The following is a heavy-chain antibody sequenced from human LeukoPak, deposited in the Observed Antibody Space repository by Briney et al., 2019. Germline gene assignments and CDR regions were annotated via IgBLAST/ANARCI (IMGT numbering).Heavy chain of an antibody. Sequence: WASVKVSCKASGYTFTGYYMHWVRQAPGQGLEWMGWINPNSGGTNYAQKFQGRVTMTRDTSISTAYMELSRLRSGDTAVYYCARDFTMIVFEDWGQGTLVTVSS. V-gene: IGHV1-2*02. D-gene: IGHD3-22*01. J-gene: IGHJ4*02. CDR1: GYTFTGYY. CDR3: ARDFTMIVFED. CDR2: INPNSGGT.